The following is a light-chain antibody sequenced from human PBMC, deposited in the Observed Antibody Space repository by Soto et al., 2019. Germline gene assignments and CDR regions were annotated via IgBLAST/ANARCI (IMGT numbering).Light chain of an antibody. V-gene: IGLV2-14*01. J-gene: IGLJ1*01. Sequence: QSALTQPASVSGSPGQSITVSCTGTGSDVGGYDYVSWYQQHPGKAPKLIIFEVNNRPSGVSNRFSGSKSGNTASLTISELQAEDEADYYCSSYTSTNAPYVFGTGTKVTVL. CDR3: SSYTSTNAPYV. CDR2: EVN. CDR1: GSDVGGYDY.